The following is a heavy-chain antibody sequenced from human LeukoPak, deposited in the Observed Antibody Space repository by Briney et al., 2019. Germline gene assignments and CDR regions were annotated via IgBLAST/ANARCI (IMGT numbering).Heavy chain of an antibody. Sequence: SETLSLTCTVSGGSISSYYWSWIRQPPGKGLERIGYIYYSGSTNYNPSPKSRVTISVDTSKNQFSLKLSSVTAADTAVYYCARAVRYCSSTSCFTDAFDIWGQGTMVTVSS. V-gene: IGHV4-59*01. CDR3: ARAVRYCSSTSCFTDAFDI. CDR1: GGSISSYY. J-gene: IGHJ3*02. D-gene: IGHD2-2*01. CDR2: IYYSGST.